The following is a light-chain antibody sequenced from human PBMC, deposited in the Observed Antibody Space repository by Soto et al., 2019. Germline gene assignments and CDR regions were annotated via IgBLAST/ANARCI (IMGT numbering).Light chain of an antibody. CDR2: DVS. CDR1: QSVFSY. CDR3: QHRSNWPGT. Sequence: EVLLTQSPATLSLSPGERATLSCRASQSVFSYLAWYQQKPGQAPRLLIYDVSDRATGIPARFTGSGSGTDFTLTISSLEPEDFAVYYCQHRSNWPGTFGQGTKVDIK. J-gene: IGKJ1*01. V-gene: IGKV3-11*01.